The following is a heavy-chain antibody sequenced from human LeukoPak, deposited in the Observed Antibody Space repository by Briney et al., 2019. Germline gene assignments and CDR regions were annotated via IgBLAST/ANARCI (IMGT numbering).Heavy chain of an antibody. CDR2: INPNSGGT. CDR3: ARTSRTTVTAGNFDY. J-gene: IGHJ4*02. D-gene: IGHD4-17*01. V-gene: IGHV1-2*02. CDR1: GYTFTGYY. Sequence: ASVKVSCKASGYTFTGYYMHWVRQAPGQGLEWMGWINPNSGGTNYAQKFQGRVTMTRDTSISTAYMELSRLRSDDTAVYYCARTSRTTVTAGNFDYWGQGTLVTVSS.